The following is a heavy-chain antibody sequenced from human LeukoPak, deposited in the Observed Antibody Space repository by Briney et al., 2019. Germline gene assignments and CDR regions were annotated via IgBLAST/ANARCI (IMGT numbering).Heavy chain of an antibody. V-gene: IGHV3-66*02. D-gene: IGHD2-8*01. CDR1: GFTVSSNY. CDR3: ARDWGCTDGVCYHFDY. CDR2: IYSGGST. J-gene: IGHJ4*02. Sequence: PGGSLRLSCAASGFTVSSNYMSWVRQAPGKGLEWVSVIYSGGSTYCADSVKGRFTISRDNSKNTLYLQKNSLRAEDTAVYYCARDWGCTDGVCYHFDYWGQGTLVTVSS.